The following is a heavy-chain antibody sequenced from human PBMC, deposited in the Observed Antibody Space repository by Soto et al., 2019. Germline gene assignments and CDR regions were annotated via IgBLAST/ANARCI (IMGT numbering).Heavy chain of an antibody. CDR2: IYPGDSDT. D-gene: IGHD1-26*01. V-gene: IGHV5-51*01. J-gene: IGHJ3*01. CDR3: ARQSGTYSVACFDF. Sequence: GESLKISCQGSGHTFTNNWIGWVRQMPGKGLEWMGIIYPGDSDTRYSPSFQGQVTISVDKSISTAYLQWSSLKASDTAMYYCARQSGTYSVACFDFWGPGTMVTVSS. CDR1: GHTFTNNW.